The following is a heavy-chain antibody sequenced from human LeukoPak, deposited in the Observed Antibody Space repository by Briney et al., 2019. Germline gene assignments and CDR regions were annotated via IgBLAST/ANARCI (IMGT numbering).Heavy chain of an antibody. CDR1: GGSFSGYY. CDR3: ARGHDIVVVPAASWFDP. J-gene: IGHJ5*02. V-gene: IGHV4-34*01. D-gene: IGHD2-2*01. Sequence: SETLSLTCAVYGGSFSGYYWSWIRQPPGKGLEWIGEINHSGSTNYNPSLKSRVTISVDASKSQFSLELSSVTAADTAVYYCARGHDIVVVPAASWFDPWGQGTLVTVSS. CDR2: INHSGST.